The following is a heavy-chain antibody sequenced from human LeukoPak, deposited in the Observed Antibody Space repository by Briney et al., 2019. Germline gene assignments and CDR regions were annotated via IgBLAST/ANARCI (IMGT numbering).Heavy chain of an antibody. V-gene: IGHV4-34*01. CDR3: AREAGYDYVWGSYRPYYFDY. CDR1: GGSFSGYY. J-gene: IGHJ4*02. Sequence: SETLSLTCVVYGGSFSGYYWSWIRQPPGKGLEWIGEINHSGSTNYNPSLKSRVTISVDTSKNQFSLKLSSVTAADTAVYYCAREAGYDYVWGSYRPYYFDYWGQGTLVTVSS. D-gene: IGHD3-16*02. CDR2: INHSGST.